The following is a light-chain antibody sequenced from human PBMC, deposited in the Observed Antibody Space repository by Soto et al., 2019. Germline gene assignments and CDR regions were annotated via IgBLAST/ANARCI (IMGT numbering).Light chain of an antibody. V-gene: IGKV1-5*03. CDR1: QTISSW. Sequence: DIQMTQSPSTLSGSVGDRVTITCRASQTISSWLAWYQQKPGKAPKLLIYKASTLKSGVPSRFSGSGSGTEFSLTISSLQPDDFATYCCKHYNSYSEAFGQGTKV. J-gene: IGKJ1*01. CDR2: KAS. CDR3: KHYNSYSEA.